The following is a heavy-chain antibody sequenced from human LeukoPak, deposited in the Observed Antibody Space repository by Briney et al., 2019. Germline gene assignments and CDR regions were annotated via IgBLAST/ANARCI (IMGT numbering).Heavy chain of an antibody. D-gene: IGHD3-22*01. CDR2: IRHSGSPM. J-gene: IGHJ4*02. CDR1: GFTFSSYS. Sequence: GGSLRLSCAASGFTFSSYSMNWVRQAPGKGLEWVSYIRHSGSPMYYADSVKGRFTISRDNAKNSLYLQMNSLRVEDTAVYYCARFGSDYYYPYYDYWGQGTLVTVSS. CDR3: ARFGSDYYYPYYDY. V-gene: IGHV3-48*04.